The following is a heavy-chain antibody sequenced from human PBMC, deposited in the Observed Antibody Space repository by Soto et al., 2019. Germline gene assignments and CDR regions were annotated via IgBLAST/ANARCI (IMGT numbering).Heavy chain of an antibody. CDR3: AHIFHIFTGTFDY. CDR2: IYSDDEK. Sequence: QITLKESGPTLVKPTQTLTLTCTFSGFSLSTTGVGVGWIRQPQGKALELLALIYSDDEKRYPPSLTSRRTIPKDTPKNQVVLTITNMDPVDTATYYCAHIFHIFTGTFDYWGQLTMVTISS. J-gene: IGHJ4*02. D-gene: IGHD3-9*01. V-gene: IGHV2-5*06. CDR1: GFSLSTTGVG.